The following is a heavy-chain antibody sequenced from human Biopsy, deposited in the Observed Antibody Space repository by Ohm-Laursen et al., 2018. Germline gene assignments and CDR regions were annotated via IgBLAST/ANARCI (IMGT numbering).Heavy chain of an antibody. CDR1: GGSFTGHY. Sequence: SETLSLTCTVSGGSFTGHYWSWIRQPPGKGLEWIGHISYTGYTSYNASLKSRVTISLDTSRKHFSLRLTSLTAADTAVYYCARMDCSGGSCHYYSYGMDVWGQGTTVTVSS. CDR2: ISYTGYT. J-gene: IGHJ6*02. D-gene: IGHD2-15*01. CDR3: ARMDCSGGSCHYYSYGMDV. V-gene: IGHV4-59*08.